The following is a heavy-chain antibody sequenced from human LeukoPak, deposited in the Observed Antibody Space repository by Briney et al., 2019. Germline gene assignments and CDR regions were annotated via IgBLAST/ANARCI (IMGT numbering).Heavy chain of an antibody. J-gene: IGHJ4*02. CDR1: GDSISTYY. D-gene: IGHD3-22*01. Sequence: SESLSLTCTVSGDSISTYYWTWIRQSPGKGLEWIGYIYYSGSTNYNPSLKSRVTISVDTSKNHFSLKLTSVTAADTAVYYCARGVGSGYTDEWGQGTLVTVSS. CDR3: ARGVGSGYTDE. V-gene: IGHV4-59*01. CDR2: IYYSGST.